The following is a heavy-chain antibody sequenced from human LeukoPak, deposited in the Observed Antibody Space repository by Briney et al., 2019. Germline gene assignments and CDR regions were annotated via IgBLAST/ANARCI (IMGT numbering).Heavy chain of an antibody. J-gene: IGHJ4*02. V-gene: IGHV1-2*02. CDR3: GRSYYCTNGVCYTAIDY. CDR2: INPNSGGT. CDR1: GYTFTGYY. Sequence: ASVKVSCKASGYTFTGYYMHWVRQAPGQGLEWMGWINPNSGGTNYAQKFQGRVTVTRDTSISTAYMELSRLRSDDTAVYYCGRSYYCTNGVCYTAIDYRGQGTLVTVSS. D-gene: IGHD2-8*01.